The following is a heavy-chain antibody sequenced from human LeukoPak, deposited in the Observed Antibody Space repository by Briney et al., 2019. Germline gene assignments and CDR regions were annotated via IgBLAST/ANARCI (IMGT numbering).Heavy chain of an antibody. V-gene: IGHV1-2*06. CDR3: ARGPYIAAAGVDY. J-gene: IGHJ4*02. Sequence: ASVKVSCKASGYTFTGYYMHWVRQAPGQGLEWMGRINPNSGGTNYAQKFQGRVTMTWDTSISTAYMELSRLRSDDTAVYYCARGPYIAAAGVDYWGQGTLVTVSS. CDR2: INPNSGGT. D-gene: IGHD6-13*01. CDR1: GYTFTGYY.